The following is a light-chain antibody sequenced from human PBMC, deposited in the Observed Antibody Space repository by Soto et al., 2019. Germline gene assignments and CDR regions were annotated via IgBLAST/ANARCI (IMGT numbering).Light chain of an antibody. CDR3: QSADSSGRV. CDR1: ALPKQY. CDR2: KDS. Sequence: SYELTQPPSVSVSPGQTARITCSGDALPKQYAYWYQQKPGQAPVLVIYKDSERPSGIPERFSGSSSGTTVTLTISGVQAEDEADYYCQSADSSGRVFGGGTQLTAL. V-gene: IGLV3-25*03. J-gene: IGLJ3*02.